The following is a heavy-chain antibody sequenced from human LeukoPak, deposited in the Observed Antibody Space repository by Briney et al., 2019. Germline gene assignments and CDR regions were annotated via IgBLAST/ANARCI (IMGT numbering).Heavy chain of an antibody. V-gene: IGHV4-4*07. CDR1: GGSISSYY. D-gene: IGHD3-10*01. J-gene: IGHJ5*02. CDR2: IYTSGST. Sequence: PSETLSLTCTVSGGSISSYYWSWIRQPAGKGLEWIGRIYTSGSTNYNPSLKSRVTMSVDTSKNQFSLKLSSVTAADTAVYYCARDEGTYGSGSNWFDPWGQGTLVTVSS. CDR3: ARDEGTYGSGSNWFDP.